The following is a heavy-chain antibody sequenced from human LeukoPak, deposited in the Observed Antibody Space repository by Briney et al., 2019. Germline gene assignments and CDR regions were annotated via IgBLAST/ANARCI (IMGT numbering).Heavy chain of an antibody. CDR2: IYHSGST. CDR3: AREGQKNIAVAGKFDY. V-gene: IGHV4-38-2*02. J-gene: IGHJ4*02. D-gene: IGHD6-19*01. CDR1: GGSISSYY. Sequence: SETLSLTCTVSGGSISSYYWSWIRQPPGKGLEWIGSIYHSGSTYYNPSLKSRVTISVDTSKNQFSLKLSSVTAADTAVYYCAREGQKNIAVAGKFDYWGQGTLVTVSS.